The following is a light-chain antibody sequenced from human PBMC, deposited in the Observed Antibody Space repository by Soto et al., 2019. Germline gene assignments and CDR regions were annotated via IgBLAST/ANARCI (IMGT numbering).Light chain of an antibody. CDR3: QQYNSYLLT. J-gene: IGKJ4*01. V-gene: IGKV1-5*01. CDR2: DAS. Sequence: IQMTHSPSTLSASVGEGVTLTCRASQSISSRLAWYQQKPGKAPKLLIYDASSLESGVPSRFSGSGSGTEFTLTISSLQPDDFATYYCQQYNSYLLTFGGGTKVDI. CDR1: QSISSR.